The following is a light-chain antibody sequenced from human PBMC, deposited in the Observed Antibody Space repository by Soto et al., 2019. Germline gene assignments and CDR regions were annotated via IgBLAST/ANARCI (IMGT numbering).Light chain of an antibody. Sequence: DIQMTQSPSSLSASVGDRVTITCRASQIINTWLAWYQQKPGKAPNLVIYRASNLVNGVPSRFSGSGSGTEFTLTISSLQHDDFSIYYCQQYETYSGTFGPGTKVDL. CDR2: RAS. CDR3: QQYETYSGT. J-gene: IGKJ3*01. CDR1: QIINTW. V-gene: IGKV1-5*03.